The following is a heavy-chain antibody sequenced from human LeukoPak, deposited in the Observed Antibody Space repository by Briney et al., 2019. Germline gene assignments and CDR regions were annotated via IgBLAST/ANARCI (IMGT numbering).Heavy chain of an antibody. J-gene: IGHJ4*02. CDR3: ARRYYSDSSGYLY. D-gene: IGHD3-22*01. Sequence: GGSLRLSCAASGFTFSDYYMSWIRQAPGRGLEWVSYISGNSRTTYYADSVKGRFTISRDNAKNSLYLQMNSLRAEDTAVYYCARRYYSDSSGYLYWGQGTLVTVSS. V-gene: IGHV3-11*04. CDR1: GFTFSDYY. CDR2: ISGNSRTT.